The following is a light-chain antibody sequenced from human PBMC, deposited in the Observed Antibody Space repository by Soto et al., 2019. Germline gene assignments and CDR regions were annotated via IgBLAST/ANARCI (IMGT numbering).Light chain of an antibody. CDR2: GAS. CDR3: QQYDISPLT. Sequence: ETVLTQSPGTLSLSPGERATLSCRASQTVSSSYLAWYQQKPGQAPRLLIYGASSRATGIPDRFSGSGSGTDFTLTITRLEPEEFAVYYCQQYDISPLTFGGGTKVEIK. J-gene: IGKJ4*01. CDR1: QTVSSSY. V-gene: IGKV3-20*01.